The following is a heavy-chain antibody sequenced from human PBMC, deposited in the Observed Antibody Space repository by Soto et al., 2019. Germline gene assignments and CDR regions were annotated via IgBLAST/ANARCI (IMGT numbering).Heavy chain of an antibody. D-gene: IGHD2-2*01. CDR3: AKDSWEKYCSSTSCLYYYYYGMDV. J-gene: IGHJ6*02. Sequence: GGSLRLSCAASGFTFSSYGMHGVRQAPGKGLEWVAVISYDVSNKYYADSVKGRFTISRDNSKNTLYLQMNSLRAEDTAVYYCAKDSWEKYCSSTSCLYYYYYGMDVWGQGTTVTVSS. CDR1: GFTFSSYG. V-gene: IGHV3-30*18. CDR2: ISYDVSNK.